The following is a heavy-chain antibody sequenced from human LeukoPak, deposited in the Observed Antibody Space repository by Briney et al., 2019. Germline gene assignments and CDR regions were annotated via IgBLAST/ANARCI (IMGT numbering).Heavy chain of an antibody. CDR2: IYHSGST. Sequence: PSETLSLTCTVSGYSISSGYYWGWIRQPPGKGLEWIGSIYHSGSTYYNPSLKSRVTISVDTSKNQFSLKLSSVTAADTAVYYCARDSYGYDFWSGYWAPHENWFDPWGQGTLVTVSS. V-gene: IGHV4-38-2*02. J-gene: IGHJ5*02. CDR3: ARDSYGYDFWSGYWAPHENWFDP. D-gene: IGHD3-3*01. CDR1: GYSISSGYY.